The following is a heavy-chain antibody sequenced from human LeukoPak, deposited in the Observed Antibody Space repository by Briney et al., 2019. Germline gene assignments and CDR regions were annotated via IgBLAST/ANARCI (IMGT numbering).Heavy chain of an antibody. Sequence: GGSLRLSCAASGFSFSAYAMYWVRQAPGKGPEWVALIRYDGINKYYGDSVKGRFTISRDNSKNMLYLQMNSLRAEDTAVYYCVKTGSGWYGDYWGQGARVTVSS. V-gene: IGHV3-30*02. CDR2: IRYDGINK. D-gene: IGHD6-13*01. CDR3: VKTGSGWYGDY. CDR1: GFSFSAYA. J-gene: IGHJ4*02.